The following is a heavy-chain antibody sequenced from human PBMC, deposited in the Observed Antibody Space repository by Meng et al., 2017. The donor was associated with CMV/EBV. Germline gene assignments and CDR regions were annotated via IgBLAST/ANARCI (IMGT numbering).Heavy chain of an antibody. Sequence: GESLKISCAASGFTFSGSAMHWVRQASGKGLEWVGRIRSKANSYATAYAASVKGRFTISRDDSKNTAYLQMNSLKTGDTAVYYCTRWVTTVTTFNSVRYYGMDVWGQGTTVTVSS. CDR1: GFTFSGSA. CDR2: IRSKANSYAT. J-gene: IGHJ6*02. V-gene: IGHV3-73*01. D-gene: IGHD4-11*01. CDR3: TRWVTTVTTFNSVRYYGMDV.